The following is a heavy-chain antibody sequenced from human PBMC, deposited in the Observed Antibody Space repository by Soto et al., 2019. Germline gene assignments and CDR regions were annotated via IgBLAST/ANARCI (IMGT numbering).Heavy chain of an antibody. Sequence: GASVKVSCKASGGTFSSYAISWVRQAPGQGLEWMGGIIPILGTANYAQKFQGRVTITADESTSTAYMELSSLRSEDTAVYYCARDQGSMQWLQRYVYYYGMDVWGQGTTVTVSS. CDR3: ARDQGSMQWLQRYVYYYGMDV. D-gene: IGHD5-12*01. CDR2: IIPILGTA. V-gene: IGHV1-69*13. CDR1: GGTFSSYA. J-gene: IGHJ6*02.